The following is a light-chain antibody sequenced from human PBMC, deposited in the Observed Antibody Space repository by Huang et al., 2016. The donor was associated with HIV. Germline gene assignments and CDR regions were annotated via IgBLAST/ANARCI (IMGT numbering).Light chain of an antibody. CDR2: GSS. J-gene: IGKJ4*01. CDR1: RSGSSH. V-gene: IGKV3-15*01. CDR3: HQYNNWLLS. Sequence: IVMTQSPATLSVSPGERVTLSCRANRSGSSHLAWYQQRHGQAPRLLIYGSSTRAPGSPARFSCSGSGTDFSLTISSLQSEDFALYYCHQYNNWLLSFGGGTRVDI.